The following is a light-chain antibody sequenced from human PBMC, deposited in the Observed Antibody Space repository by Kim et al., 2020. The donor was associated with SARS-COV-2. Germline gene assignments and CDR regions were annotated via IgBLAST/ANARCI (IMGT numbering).Light chain of an antibody. CDR2: YDS. CDR1: NIGSKS. Sequence: AAGKTAKFSGGGDNIGSKSVNWYQQEPGQAPVLVIYYDSERPSGIPERFSGSNSGNTATLTISRVEAGDEADYYCQVWDGSSDHYVFGSGTKVTVL. J-gene: IGLJ1*01. V-gene: IGLV3-21*04. CDR3: QVWDGSSDHYV.